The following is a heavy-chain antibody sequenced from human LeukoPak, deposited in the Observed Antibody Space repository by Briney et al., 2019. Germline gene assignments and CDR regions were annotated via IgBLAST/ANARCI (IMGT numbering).Heavy chain of an antibody. Sequence: PSETLSLTCAVYGGSFSGYYWSWIRQPPGKGLEWIGEINHSGSTNYNPSLKSRVTISVDTSKNQFSLKLSSVTAADTAVYYCARAPRPRLYYYMDVWGKGTTVTVSS. J-gene: IGHJ6*03. D-gene: IGHD6-25*01. CDR2: INHSGST. CDR3: ARAPRPRLYYYMDV. V-gene: IGHV4-34*01. CDR1: GGSFSGYY.